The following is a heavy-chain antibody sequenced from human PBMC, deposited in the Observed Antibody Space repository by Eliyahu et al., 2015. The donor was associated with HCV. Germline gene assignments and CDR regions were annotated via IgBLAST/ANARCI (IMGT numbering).Heavy chain of an antibody. CDR1: EFTFSRYW. J-gene: IGHJ4*02. V-gene: IGHV3-7*01. CDR2: INEDGSTE. D-gene: IGHD2-15*01. CDR3: ARDYSRSGDF. Sequence: EVQLVESGGGLVQPGGSLRLSCAASEFTFSRYWMSWVRQAPGKGLEWVAVINEDGSTEYYVDSVKGRFTISRDNAKNSLYLQMSSLRAEDTAIYYCARDYSRSGDFWGQGTLVTVSS.